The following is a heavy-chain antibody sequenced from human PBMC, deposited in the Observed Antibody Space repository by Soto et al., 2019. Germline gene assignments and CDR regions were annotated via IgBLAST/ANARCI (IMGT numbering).Heavy chain of an antibody. Sequence: SVKVSCKASGYTFTSYYMHWVRQAPVQGLEWMGIINPSGGSTSYAQKFQGRVTMTRDTSTSAVYMELSSLRSEDTAVYYCARVNIGTPYYYYYGMDVWGQGTTVTVS. CDR3: ARVNIGTPYYYYYGMDV. D-gene: IGHD3-10*01. V-gene: IGHV1-46*01. J-gene: IGHJ6*02. CDR1: GYTFTSYY. CDR2: INPSGGST.